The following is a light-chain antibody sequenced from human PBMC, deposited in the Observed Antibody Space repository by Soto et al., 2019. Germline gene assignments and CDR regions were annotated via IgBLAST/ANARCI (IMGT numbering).Light chain of an antibody. V-gene: IGKV3-15*01. CDR3: QQYNKWPYT. J-gene: IGKJ2*01. Sequence: EMVMARSPATLSVSPGERATLSCRASQSVSSNLAWYQQKPGQAPRLLIYGASTRATGIPARFSGSGSGAEFTLTISGLQSEDFTVFYFQQYNKWPYTFGQGTNLEIK. CDR1: QSVSSN. CDR2: GAS.